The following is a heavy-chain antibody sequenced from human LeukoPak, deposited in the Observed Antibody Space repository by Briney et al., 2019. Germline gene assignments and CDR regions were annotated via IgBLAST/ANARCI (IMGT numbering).Heavy chain of an antibody. CDR1: GGSISSYY. D-gene: IGHD6-13*01. J-gene: IGHJ3*02. V-gene: IGHV4-59*01. CDR2: IYYSGST. Sequence: SETLSLTCTVSGGSISSYYWSWIRQPPGKGLEWIGYIYYSGSTNYSPSLKSRVTISVDTSKNQFFLKLSSVTAADTAVYYCARYQTPIAAAGSRYAFDIWARGQWSPSLQ. CDR3: ARYQTPIAAAGSRYAFDI.